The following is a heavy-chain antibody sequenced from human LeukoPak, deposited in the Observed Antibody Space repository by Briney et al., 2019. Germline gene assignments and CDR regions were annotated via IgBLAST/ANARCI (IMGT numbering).Heavy chain of an antibody. CDR2: IYSGGHT. V-gene: IGHV4-61*02. CDR1: GGSINSGSFY. CDR3: ARSRGFSYRFNFDY. D-gene: IGHD3-16*02. Sequence: SQTLSLTCNVSGGSINSGSFYRSWIRQPAGKGLEWIGRIYSGGHTNYNPSLKSRVTVSADTSKNQFSLNLSSVTAADTAVYYCARSRGFSYRFNFDYWGQGTLVTVSS. J-gene: IGHJ4*02.